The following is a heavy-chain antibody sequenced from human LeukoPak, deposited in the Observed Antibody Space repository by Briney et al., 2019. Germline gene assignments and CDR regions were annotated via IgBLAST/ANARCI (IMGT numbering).Heavy chain of an antibody. J-gene: IGHJ4*02. CDR2: IRYDGSNK. D-gene: IGHD3-22*01. CDR1: GFTFSSYA. Sequence: PGGSLRLSCAASGFTFSSYAMHWVRQAPGKGLEWVAFIRYDGSNKYYADSVKGRFTISRDNSKNTLYLQMNSLRAEDTAVYYCAKDTNYYESSAHLDYWGQGTLITVSS. CDR3: AKDTNYYESSAHLDY. V-gene: IGHV3-30*02.